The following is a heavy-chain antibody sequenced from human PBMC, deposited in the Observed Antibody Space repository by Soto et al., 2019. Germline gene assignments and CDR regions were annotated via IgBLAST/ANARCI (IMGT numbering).Heavy chain of an antibody. J-gene: IGHJ4*02. CDR1: GGSISSISYY. CDR2: IYYSGST. D-gene: IGHD3-3*01. CDR3: ARTSRLRFLEWSYDY. Sequence: PSETLSLTCTVSGGSISSISYYWGWIRQPPGKGLEWIGSIYYSGSTYYNPSLKSRVTISVDTSKNQFSLKLSSVTAADTAVYYCARTSRLRFLEWSYDYWGQGTLVTVSS. V-gene: IGHV4-39*01.